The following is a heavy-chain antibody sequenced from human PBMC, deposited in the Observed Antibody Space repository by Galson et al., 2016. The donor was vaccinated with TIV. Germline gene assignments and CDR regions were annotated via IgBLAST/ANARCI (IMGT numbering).Heavy chain of an antibody. D-gene: IGHD2/OR15-2a*01. Sequence: SETLSLTCSVSEDSISRYHWSWIRLPPEKGLEWIGNVYYTGSTDYNPSLRSRVTMSVDMSNDQFSLRLNSVTAADTAVYYCARVTPAFYGVQRYHFFGMDVWGQGTTVTVSS. CDR1: EDSISRYH. J-gene: IGHJ6*02. V-gene: IGHV4-59*01. CDR3: ARVTPAFYGVQRYHFFGMDV. CDR2: VYYTGST.